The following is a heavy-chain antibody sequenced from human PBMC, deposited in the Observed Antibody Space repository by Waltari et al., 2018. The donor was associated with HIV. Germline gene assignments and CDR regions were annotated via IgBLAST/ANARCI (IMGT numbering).Heavy chain of an antibody. J-gene: IGHJ4*02. CDR1: GGPFSSYA. CDR3: ARDPEYMALDY. D-gene: IGHD3-10*01. CDR2: IIPILGIA. V-gene: IGHV1-69*04. Sequence: QVQLVQSGAEVKKPGSSVKVSCKASGGPFSSYAISWVRQAPGQGLEWMGRIIPILGIANYAQKVQGRVTITADKSTSTAYMELSSLRSEDTAVYYCARDPEYMALDYWGQGTLVTVSS.